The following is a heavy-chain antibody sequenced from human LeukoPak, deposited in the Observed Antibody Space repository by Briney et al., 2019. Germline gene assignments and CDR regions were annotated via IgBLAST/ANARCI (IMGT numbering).Heavy chain of an antibody. Sequence: SETLSLTCTVSGASISSSSYYWSWIRQPAGRGLEWIGRIYTSGNTNYNPSLKSRVTMSIDTSKNQYSLKLNSVTAADTAVYYCAVFYYDASGYYYPEDYWGQRTLVTVSS. D-gene: IGHD3-22*01. CDR3: AVFYYDASGYYYPEDY. J-gene: IGHJ4*02. CDR1: GASISSSSYY. CDR2: IYTSGNT. V-gene: IGHV4-61*02.